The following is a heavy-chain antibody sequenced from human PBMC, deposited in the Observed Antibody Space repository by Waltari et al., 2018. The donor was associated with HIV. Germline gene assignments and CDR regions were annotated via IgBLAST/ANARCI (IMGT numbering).Heavy chain of an antibody. V-gene: IGHV1-2*02. D-gene: IGHD3-22*01. J-gene: IGHJ6*02. CDR2: INPNRGGT. CDR1: RYTLNGYQ. CDR3: ARSITMIVVLIAWGYGMDV. Sequence: QVQLVQSGAEVKKPGTSVQVSCNASRYTLNGYQMPWVRPAPGQGLEWMGWINPNRGGTKYAQKFQDRVTMTRDTSISTAYMELSRLRSDDTAVYYCARSITMIVVLIAWGYGMDVWGQGTTVTVSS.